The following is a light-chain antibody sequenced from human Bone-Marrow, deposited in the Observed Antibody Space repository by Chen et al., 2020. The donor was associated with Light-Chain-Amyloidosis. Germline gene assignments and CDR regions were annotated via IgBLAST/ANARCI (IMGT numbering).Light chain of an antibody. Sequence: SYVLTQPSSVSVAPGQTATIACGGNNIGSTSVHWYQQTPGQAPLLVVYDDSDRPSGIPERLDGANSGNTATLTLSRVEAGDEADYYCEVWDRSSDRPVFGGGTKLTVL. CDR2: DDS. V-gene: IGLV3-21*02. CDR1: NIGSTS. CDR3: EVWDRSSDRPV. J-gene: IGLJ3*02.